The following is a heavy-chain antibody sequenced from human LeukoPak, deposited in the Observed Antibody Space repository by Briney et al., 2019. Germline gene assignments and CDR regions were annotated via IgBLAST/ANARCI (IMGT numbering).Heavy chain of an antibody. J-gene: IGHJ4*02. D-gene: IGHD3-22*01. CDR1: GSTFSSHS. CDR3: ARGAYYYED. CDR2: ISSSSSTI. V-gene: IGHV3-48*01. Sequence: GGSLRLSCAASGSTFSSHSMNWVRQAPGKGLEWVSYISSSSSTIYYADSVKGRFTISRDNAKNSLYLQMNSLRAEDTAVYYCARGAYYYEDWGQGTLVTVSS.